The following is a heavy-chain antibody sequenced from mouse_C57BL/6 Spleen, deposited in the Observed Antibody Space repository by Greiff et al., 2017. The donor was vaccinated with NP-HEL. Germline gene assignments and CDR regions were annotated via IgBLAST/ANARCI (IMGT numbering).Heavy chain of an antibody. V-gene: IGHV1-64*01. CDR2: IHPNSGST. Sequence: QVQLQQPGAELVKPGASVKLSCKASGYTFTSYWMHWVKQRPGQGLEWIGMIHPNSGSTNYNEKFKSKATLTVDNSSSTAYMQLSSLTSEDAAVYYCARLELRLQDYWGQGTTLTVSS. D-gene: IGHD3-2*02. CDR1: GYTFTSYW. J-gene: IGHJ2*01. CDR3: ARLELRLQDY.